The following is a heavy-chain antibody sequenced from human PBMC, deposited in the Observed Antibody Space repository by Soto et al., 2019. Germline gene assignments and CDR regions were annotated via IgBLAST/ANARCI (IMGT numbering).Heavy chain of an antibody. CDR2: MNPNSGNT. CDR3: ARIPVRYSSSWYEGWYYDGMDV. CDR1: GSTFTNYD. Sequence: QVQLVQSGAEVKKPGASVKVSCKSSGSTFTNYDINWVRQATGQGLEWMGWMNPNSGNTGYAQKFQGRVTMTRNTSISTDYMELSSLRSEDTDVYYCARIPVRYSSSWYEGWYYDGMDVWGQGTTVTVSS. J-gene: IGHJ6*02. V-gene: IGHV1-8*01. D-gene: IGHD6-13*01.